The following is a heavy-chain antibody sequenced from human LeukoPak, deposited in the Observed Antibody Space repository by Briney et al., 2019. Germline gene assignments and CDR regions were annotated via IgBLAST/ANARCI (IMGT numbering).Heavy chain of an antibody. Sequence: ASVKDSCKASGYTFTDYCMHWVRQAPGQGLEWMGWINPKNGGTFYPQSFQGRITMTRDTSISTVYMELSSLLSADTAAYYCAREADILTGYYKYWGQGTVVTVSS. CDR2: INPKNGGT. J-gene: IGHJ4*02. CDR1: GYTFTDYC. D-gene: IGHD3-9*01. CDR3: AREADILTGYYKY. V-gene: IGHV1-2*02.